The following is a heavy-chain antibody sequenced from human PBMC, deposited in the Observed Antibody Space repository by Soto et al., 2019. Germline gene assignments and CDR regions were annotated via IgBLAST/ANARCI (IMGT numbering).Heavy chain of an antibody. Sequence: GGSLRLSCAASGFTFSSYWMHWFRQAPGKGLVWVSRINSDGSSTSYADSVKGRFTISRDNAKNTLYLQMNSLRAEDTAVYYCAREEPGYCSSTSCYEAYFDYWGQGTLVTVSS. CDR2: INSDGSST. CDR1: GFTFSSYW. D-gene: IGHD2-2*01. CDR3: AREEPGYCSSTSCYEAYFDY. J-gene: IGHJ4*02. V-gene: IGHV3-74*01.